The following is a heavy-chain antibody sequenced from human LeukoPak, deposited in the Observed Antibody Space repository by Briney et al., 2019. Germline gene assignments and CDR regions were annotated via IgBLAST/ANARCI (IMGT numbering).Heavy chain of an antibody. D-gene: IGHD1-1*01. CDR3: VKAKGATVVKIYFDY. CDR2: IGYSGGSA. J-gene: IGHJ4*02. V-gene: IGHV3-23*01. CDR1: GFTFSLFA. Sequence: GGSLRLSCAASGFTFSLFAMSWVSQAPGKGLEWVSAIGYSGGSAYYADSVKGRFTISRDNSKNTLYLQMNSLRAEDTALYYCVKAKGATVVKIYFDYWGQGTLVTVSS.